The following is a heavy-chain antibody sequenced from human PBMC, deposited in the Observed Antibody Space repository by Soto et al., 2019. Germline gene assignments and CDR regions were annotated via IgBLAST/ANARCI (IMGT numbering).Heavy chain of an antibody. CDR3: AKGIYCSGGSCYPEYFQH. CDR2: ISGSGGST. CDR1: GFTFSSYA. D-gene: IGHD2-15*01. Sequence: EGQLLESGGGLVQPGGSLRLSCAASGFTFSSYAMSWVRQAPGKGLEWVSAISGSGGSTYYADSVKGRFTISRDNSKNTLYLQMNSLRAEDTAVYYCAKGIYCSGGSCYPEYFQHWGQGTLVTVSS. V-gene: IGHV3-23*01. J-gene: IGHJ1*01.